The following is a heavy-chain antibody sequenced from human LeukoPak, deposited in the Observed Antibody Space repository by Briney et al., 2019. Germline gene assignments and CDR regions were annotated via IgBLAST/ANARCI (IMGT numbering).Heavy chain of an antibody. Sequence: SETLSLTCTVSGGSISSYYWSWIRQPARKGLEWIGRIYTTGSTNYNPSLMSRVTMAVDTSKNLFSLKLNSVSAADTAVYYCARDLRTLYSSNWYVGAFDIWGQGTLVTVSS. CDR3: ARDLRTLYSSNWYVGAFDI. CDR2: IYTTGST. D-gene: IGHD6-13*01. CDR1: GGSISSYY. V-gene: IGHV4-4*07. J-gene: IGHJ3*02.